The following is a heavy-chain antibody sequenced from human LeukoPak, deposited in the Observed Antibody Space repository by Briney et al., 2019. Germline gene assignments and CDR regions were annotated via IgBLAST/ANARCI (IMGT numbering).Heavy chain of an antibody. J-gene: IGHJ4*02. CDR3: ARDRGWSQTYGSGTYGLDY. CDR2: ISYDGSNK. V-gene: IGHV3-30*03. CDR1: GFTFSSYG. Sequence: GGSLRLSCAASGFTFSSYGMHWVRQAPGKGLEWVAVISYDGSNKYYADSVKGRFTISRDNSKNTLYLQMNSLRPDDTAVYYCARDRGWSQTYGSGTYGLDYWGQGMLVTVSS. D-gene: IGHD3-10*01.